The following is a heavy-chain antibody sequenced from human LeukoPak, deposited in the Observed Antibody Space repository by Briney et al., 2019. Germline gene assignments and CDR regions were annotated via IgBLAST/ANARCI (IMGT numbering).Heavy chain of an antibody. CDR1: GCTFNNYA. D-gene: IGHD6-6*01. V-gene: IGHV1-69*05. CDR3: ARSPVDYFSSSSTYYYYMDV. J-gene: IGHJ6*03. Sequence: AVTVSYMASGCTFNNYAISWVRQAPGQGGESMGGISPIFGTTNYAQKFQGRVTIPTDESTSTAYMELSSLRSEDTAVYYCARSPVDYFSSSSTYYYYMDVWGKGTTVTVSS. CDR2: ISPIFGTT.